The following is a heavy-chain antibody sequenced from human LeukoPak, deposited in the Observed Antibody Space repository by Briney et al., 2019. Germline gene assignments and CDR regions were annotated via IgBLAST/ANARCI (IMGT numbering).Heavy chain of an antibody. Sequence: SETLPLTCAVYGGSFSGYYWSWIRQPPGKGLEWIGYIYYSGSTNYNPSLKSRVTISVDTSKNQFSLKLSSVTAADTAVYYCARDKDYYYYGMDVWGQGTTVTVSS. J-gene: IGHJ6*02. V-gene: IGHV4-59*01. D-gene: IGHD2-15*01. CDR2: IYYSGST. CDR1: GGSFSGYY. CDR3: ARDKDYYYYGMDV.